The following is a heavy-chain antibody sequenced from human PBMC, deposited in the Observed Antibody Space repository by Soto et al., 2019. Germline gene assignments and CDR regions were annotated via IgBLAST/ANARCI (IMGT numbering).Heavy chain of an antibody. CDR1: GYTFTTYG. CDR2: ISAYSGKT. Sequence: SVKASCQTSGYTFTTYGISWVRQAPGQGLEWVGWISAYSGKTHYAQKFQGKVTMTTDTSTNTAYLELRSLRSDDTAVYYCARDPYLGDHQYWGQGTLVTVSS. J-gene: IGHJ4*02. D-gene: IGHD3-16*01. V-gene: IGHV1-18*01. CDR3: ARDPYLGDHQY.